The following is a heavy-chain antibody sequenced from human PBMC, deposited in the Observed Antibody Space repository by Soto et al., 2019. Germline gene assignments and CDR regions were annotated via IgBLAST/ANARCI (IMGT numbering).Heavy chain of an antibody. J-gene: IGHJ4*02. D-gene: IGHD3-22*01. CDR2: IDPSDSYT. CDR1: GYSFASYW. CDR3: ARVGVYYDSSGYYY. V-gene: IGHV5-10-1*01. Sequence: PGESLKISCKGSGYSFASYWISWVRQMPGKGLEWMGRIDPSDSYTNYSPSFQGHVTISADKSISTAYLQWSSLKASDTAMYYCARVGVYYDSSGYYYWGQGTLVTVSS.